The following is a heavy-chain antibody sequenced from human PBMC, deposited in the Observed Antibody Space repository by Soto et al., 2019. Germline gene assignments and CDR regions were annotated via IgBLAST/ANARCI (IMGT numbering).Heavy chain of an antibody. CDR2: ISDSSSYI. D-gene: IGHD4-17*01. V-gene: IGHV3-21*01. Sequence: GGSLRLSCAASGFTFSTYSMNWVRQAPGKGLEWVSSISDSSSYIYYADTVKGRFTISRDNAKNSLYLQMNSLRAEDTAVYYWARDDSEGDYKYFQHWGQGTLVTVSS. J-gene: IGHJ1*01. CDR3: ARDDSEGDYKYFQH. CDR1: GFTFSTYS.